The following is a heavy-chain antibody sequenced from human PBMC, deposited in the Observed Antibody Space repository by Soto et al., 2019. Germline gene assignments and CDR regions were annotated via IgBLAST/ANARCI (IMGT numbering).Heavy chain of an antibody. D-gene: IGHD3-22*01. J-gene: IGHJ4*02. CDR3: ARVLGPYYYDSSGYYSDY. CDR2: IIPIFGTA. V-gene: IGHV1-69*06. CDR1: GGTFSSYA. Sequence: QVQLVQSGAEVKKPGSSVKVSCKASGGTFSSYAISWVRQAPGQGLEWMGGIIPIFGTANYAQKFQGRVTITADKSTSTAYMELSSLRSEDTAVYYCARVLGPYYYDSSGYYSDYWGQGTLVTVSS.